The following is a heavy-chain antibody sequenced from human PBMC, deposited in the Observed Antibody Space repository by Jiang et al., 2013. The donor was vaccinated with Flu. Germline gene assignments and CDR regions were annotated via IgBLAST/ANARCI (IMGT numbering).Heavy chain of an antibody. Sequence: AASGFTFSSYAMSWVRQAPGKGLEWVSAISGSGGSTYYADSVKGRFTISRDNSKNTLYLQMNSLRAEDTAVYYCADGEWELLSPGHYWGQGTLVTVSS. CDR3: ADGEWELLSPGHY. J-gene: IGHJ4*02. CDR1: GFTFSSYA. CDR2: ISGSGGST. D-gene: IGHD1-26*01. V-gene: IGHV3-23*01.